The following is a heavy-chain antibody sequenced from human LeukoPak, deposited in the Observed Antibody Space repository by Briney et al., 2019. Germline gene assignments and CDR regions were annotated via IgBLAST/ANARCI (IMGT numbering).Heavy chain of an antibody. CDR1: GFTFSNAW. CDR2: IKSKTDGGTT. V-gene: IGHV3-15*01. D-gene: IGHD3-10*01. CDR3: ARTMSRYSGSLSSVPFDY. Sequence: GGSLRLSCAASGFTFSNAWMSWVRQAPGKGLEWVGRIKSKTDGGTTDYAAPVKGRFTISRDDSKNTLYLQMNSLRAEDTAVYYCARTMSRYSGSLSSVPFDYWGQGTLVTVSS. J-gene: IGHJ4*02.